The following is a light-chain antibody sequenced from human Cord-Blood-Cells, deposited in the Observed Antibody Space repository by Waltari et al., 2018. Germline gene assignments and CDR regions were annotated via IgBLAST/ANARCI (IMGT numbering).Light chain of an antibody. CDR3: QQRSNWPIT. J-gene: IGKJ5*01. CDR1: QCVSSY. Sequence: EIVLTQSPATLSLSPGERATLSCRASQCVSSYLAWYQQKPGQAPRLLIYDASNRATGIPARFSGSGSGTDFTLTISSPEPEDFAVYYCQQRSNWPITFGQGTRLEIK. CDR2: DAS. V-gene: IGKV3-11*01.